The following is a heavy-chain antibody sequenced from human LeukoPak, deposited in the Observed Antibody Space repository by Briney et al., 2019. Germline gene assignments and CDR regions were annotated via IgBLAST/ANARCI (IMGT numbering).Heavy chain of an antibody. CDR2: IYYSGST. V-gene: IGHV4-59*13. CDR1: VGSISSYY. Sequence: SETLSLTCTVSVGSISSYYWSWIRQPPGKGLEWIGHIYYSGSTNYNPSLKSRVTISVDTSKNQFSLKLSSVTAADTAVYYRARTVCGYPVTVGYYYYYGMDVWGQGTTVTVSS. D-gene: IGHD3-22*01. CDR3: ARTVCGYPVTVGYYYYYGMDV. J-gene: IGHJ6*02.